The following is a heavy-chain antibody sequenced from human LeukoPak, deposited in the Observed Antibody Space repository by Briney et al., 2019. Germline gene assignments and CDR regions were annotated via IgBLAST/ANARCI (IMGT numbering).Heavy chain of an antibody. V-gene: IGHV3-48*03. CDR3: ARDGGWGYYFDF. Sequence: QPGGSLRLSCAASGFTFSSYEMNWVRQAPGKGLEWLSYIDTDDSTTYYADSVKGRFTISRDNAKNSLYLQMNSLRAGDTAVYYCARDGGWGYYFDFWGQGTLVTVSS. CDR1: GFTFSSYE. CDR2: IDTDDSTT. J-gene: IGHJ4*02. D-gene: IGHD6-19*01.